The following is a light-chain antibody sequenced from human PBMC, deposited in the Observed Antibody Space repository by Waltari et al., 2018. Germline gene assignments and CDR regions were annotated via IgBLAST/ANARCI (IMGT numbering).Light chain of an antibody. Sequence: QSALTQPASVSGSPAQSITISCTGTSSDVGAYNYVSWFQQHPGKAPKLFIYEVSNRPSGVSSRFSGSRSGNTASLTISGLQAEDEADYYCSAYRGSSALVFGTGTKVTVL. J-gene: IGLJ1*01. CDR3: SAYRGSSALV. V-gene: IGLV2-14*01. CDR1: SSDVGAYNY. CDR2: EVS.